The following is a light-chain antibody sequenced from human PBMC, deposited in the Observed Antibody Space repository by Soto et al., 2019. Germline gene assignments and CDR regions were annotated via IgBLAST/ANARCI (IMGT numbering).Light chain of an antibody. CDR2: ANT. Sequence: QSVLTQPPSVSGAPGQWVTISCTGSSSNIGANYDVHWYQQFPGTAPKLLIYANTNRPSGVPDRFSGSRSGTSASLAITELQAEDEADYYCQSYDSSLSGHVVFGGGTKLTV. V-gene: IGLV1-40*01. J-gene: IGLJ2*01. CDR1: SSNIGANYD. CDR3: QSYDSSLSGHVV.